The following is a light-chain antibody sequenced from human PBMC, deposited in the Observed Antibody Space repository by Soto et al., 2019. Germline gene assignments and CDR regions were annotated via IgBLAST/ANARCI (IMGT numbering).Light chain of an antibody. Sequence: EIVLTQSAATLSLSPGERANLXCRASQSVSTLVPWYQQSPGEAHRLLIYEASNRDSGITERFSGSGYGKDFNITISSLEPEDLAVYDCQQRSIWPNFGQGTRLEIK. V-gene: IGKV3-11*01. CDR1: QSVSTL. J-gene: IGKJ5*01. CDR3: QQRSIWPN. CDR2: EAS.